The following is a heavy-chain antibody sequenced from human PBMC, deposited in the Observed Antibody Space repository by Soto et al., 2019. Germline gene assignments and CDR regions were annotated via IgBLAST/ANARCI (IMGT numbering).Heavy chain of an antibody. Sequence: GGSLRLSCAASGFTFSNYAMSWVRQAPGKGLEWVSSLSGGGLSTYYAGSVKGRFTISRDNSKNTLYLQMNSPRAEDTAVYYCAKIAATYDYWGQGTRVTVSS. CDR2: LSGGGLST. V-gene: IGHV3-23*01. CDR3: AKIAATYDY. D-gene: IGHD2-15*01. CDR1: GFTFSNYA. J-gene: IGHJ4*02.